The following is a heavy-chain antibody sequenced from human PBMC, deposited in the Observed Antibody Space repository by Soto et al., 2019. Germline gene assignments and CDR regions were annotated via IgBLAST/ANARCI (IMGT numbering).Heavy chain of an antibody. Sequence: GGSLRLSCAASGFTFSSYAMSWVRQAPGKELEWVSAISGSGGSTYYADSVKGRFTISRDNSKNTLYLQMNSLRAEDTAVYYCAKDSLYYYGSGSYYYFDYWGQGTLVTVSS. CDR1: GFTFSSYA. J-gene: IGHJ4*02. V-gene: IGHV3-23*01. CDR2: ISGSGGST. D-gene: IGHD3-10*01. CDR3: AKDSLYYYGSGSYYYFDY.